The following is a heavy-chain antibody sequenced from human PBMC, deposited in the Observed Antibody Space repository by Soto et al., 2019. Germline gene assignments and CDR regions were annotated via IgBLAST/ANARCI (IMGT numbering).Heavy chain of an antibody. CDR2: TIPIFGTA. V-gene: IGHV1-69*13. Sequence: SVKVSCKASGGTFSSYAISWVRQAPGQGLEWMGGTIPIFGTANYAQKFQGRVTITADESTSTAYMELSSLRSEDTAVYYCARAESSPHRPYYYYGMDVWGQGTTVTVSS. D-gene: IGHD3-16*02. J-gene: IGHJ6*02. CDR3: ARAESSPHRPYYYYGMDV. CDR1: GGTFSSYA.